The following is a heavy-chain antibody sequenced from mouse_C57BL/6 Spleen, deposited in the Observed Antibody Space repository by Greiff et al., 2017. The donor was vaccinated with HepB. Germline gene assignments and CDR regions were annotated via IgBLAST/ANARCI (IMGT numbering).Heavy chain of an antibody. CDR1: GYTFTDYY. Sequence: VQLQQSGPELVKPGASVKISCKASGYTFTDYYMNWVKQSHGKSLEWIGDINPNNGGTSYNQKFKGKATMTVDKSSSTAYMELRSLTSEDSAVYYCAREDGNYAWFADWGQGTLVTVSA. D-gene: IGHD2-1*01. J-gene: IGHJ3*01. V-gene: IGHV1-26*01. CDR3: AREDGNYAWFAD. CDR2: INPNNGGT.